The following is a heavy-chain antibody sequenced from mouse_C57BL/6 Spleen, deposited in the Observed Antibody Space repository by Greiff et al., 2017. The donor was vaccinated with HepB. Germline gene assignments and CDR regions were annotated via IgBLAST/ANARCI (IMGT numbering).Heavy chain of an antibody. CDR2: ISYDGSN. Sequence: VQLQQSGPGLVKPSQSLSLTCSVTGYSITSGYYWNWIRQFPGNKLEWMGYISYDGSNKYNPSLKNRISITRDTSKNQFFLKLNSVTTEDTATYYCARPYDYDAYFDVWGTGTTVTVSS. CDR1: GYSITSGYY. CDR3: ARPYDYDAYFDV. J-gene: IGHJ1*03. D-gene: IGHD2-4*01. V-gene: IGHV3-6*01.